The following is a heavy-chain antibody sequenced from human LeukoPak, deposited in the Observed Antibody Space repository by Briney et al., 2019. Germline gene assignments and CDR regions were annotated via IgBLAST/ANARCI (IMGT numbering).Heavy chain of an antibody. D-gene: IGHD2-15*01. CDR1: GGTFSSYA. CDR2: IIPIFGTA. CDR3: AREVVVVVAATGWFDP. Sequence: ASVKVSCKASGGTFSSYAISWVRQAPGQGFEWMGGIIPIFGTANYAQKFQGRVTITADESTSTAYMELSSLRSEYTAVYYCAREVVVVVAATGWFDPWGQGTLVTVSS. V-gene: IGHV1-69*13. J-gene: IGHJ5*02.